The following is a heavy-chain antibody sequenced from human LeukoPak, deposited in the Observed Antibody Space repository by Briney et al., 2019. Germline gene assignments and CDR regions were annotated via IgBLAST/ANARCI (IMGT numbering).Heavy chain of an antibody. J-gene: IGHJ4*02. D-gene: IGHD1-26*01. V-gene: IGHV4-34*01. CDR3: ARGADTTAPILFDY. CDR2: VNHSGGT. Sequence: SETLSLTCDVYGESFSGYYWSWIRQPPGKGLEWIGEVNHSGGTNYNPSLKRRVTISLDTSKNQFSLKLSSVTAADTAVYYCARGADTTAPILFDYWGQGTLVTVSS. CDR1: GESFSGYY.